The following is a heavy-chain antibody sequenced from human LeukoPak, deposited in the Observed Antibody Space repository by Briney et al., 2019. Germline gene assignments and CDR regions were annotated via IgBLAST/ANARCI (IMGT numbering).Heavy chain of an antibody. J-gene: IGHJ4*02. Sequence: SETLSLTCTVSGGSISSYSWSWIRQPPGKGLEWIGYIYYSGSTNYNPSLKSRVTISVDTSKNQFSLKLSSVTAADTAVYYCARDSGFHGYYDSSAGHYFDYWGQGTLVTVSS. CDR1: GGSISSYS. CDR3: ARDSGFHGYYDSSAGHYFDY. V-gene: IGHV4-59*01. CDR2: IYYSGST. D-gene: IGHD3-22*01.